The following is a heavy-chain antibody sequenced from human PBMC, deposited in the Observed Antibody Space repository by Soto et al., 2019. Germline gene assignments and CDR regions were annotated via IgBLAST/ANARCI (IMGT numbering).Heavy chain of an antibody. Sequence: QVQLQESGPGLVKPSQTLSLTCTVSGGSISSGGYYWSGIRQHPGKGLEWIGYIYYSGSTYYNPSLKSRVTISVDTSKNQFSLKLSSVTAADTAVYYCAGIYSGSPGGTLRYWGQGTLVTVSS. J-gene: IGHJ4*02. CDR1: GGSISSGGYY. D-gene: IGHD1-26*01. CDR2: IYYSGST. V-gene: IGHV4-31*03. CDR3: AGIYSGSPGGTLRY.